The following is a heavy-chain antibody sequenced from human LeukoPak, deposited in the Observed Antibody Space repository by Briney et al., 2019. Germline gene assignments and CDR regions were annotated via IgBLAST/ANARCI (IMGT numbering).Heavy chain of an antibody. CDR2: IRYDGSNK. V-gene: IGHV3-30*02. J-gene: IGHJ4*02. CDR3: AKDPVQTVTTVDY. CDR1: GLTFSSYG. Sequence: GGSLRLSCAASGLTFSSYGMHWVRQAPGKGLEWVAFIRYDGSNKYYADSVKGRFTISRDNSKNTLYLQMNSLRAEDTAVYYCAKDPVQTVTTVDYWGQGTLVTVSS. D-gene: IGHD4-11*01.